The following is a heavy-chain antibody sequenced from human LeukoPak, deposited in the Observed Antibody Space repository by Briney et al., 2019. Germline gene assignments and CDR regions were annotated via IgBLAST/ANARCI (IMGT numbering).Heavy chain of an antibody. V-gene: IGHV4-59*12. CDR1: GGSISSYY. D-gene: IGHD6-13*01. CDR2: IYYSGST. J-gene: IGHJ4*02. CDR3: ARGTIAAVFGY. Sequence: PSETLSLTCTVSGGSISSYYWSWIRQPPGKGLEWIGYIYYSGSTNYNPSLKSRVTISVDTSKNQFSLKLSSVTAADTAVYYCARGTIAAVFGYWGQGTLVTVSS.